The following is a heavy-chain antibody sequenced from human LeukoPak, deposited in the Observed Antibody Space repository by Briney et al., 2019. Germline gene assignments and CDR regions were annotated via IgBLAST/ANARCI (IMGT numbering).Heavy chain of an antibody. D-gene: IGHD1-26*01. CDR2: TYSGGNS. V-gene: IGHV3-53*01. CDR1: GFTVSSIH. Sequence: GGSLRLSCAASGFTVSSIHMVWVRQAPGKGLEWVSVTYSGGNSYYADSVKGRFIISRDISKNTLYLQMNSQRAEDSAVYYCAKGGKWDVTPFDYWGQGTLVTVSS. CDR3: AKGGKWDVTPFDY. J-gene: IGHJ4*02.